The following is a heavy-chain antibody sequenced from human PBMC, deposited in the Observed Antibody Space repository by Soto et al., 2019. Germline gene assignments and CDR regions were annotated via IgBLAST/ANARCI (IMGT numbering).Heavy chain of an antibody. J-gene: IGHJ5*02. Sequence: SVKVSCKASGGTFSSYAISWVRQAPGQGLEWMGGIIPIFGTANYAQKFQGRVTITADGSTSTAYMELSSLRSEDTAVYYCARDGLGYCSGGSCWFDPWGPGTLVTVSS. CDR1: GGTFSSYA. CDR2: IIPIFGTA. D-gene: IGHD2-15*01. CDR3: ARDGLGYCSGGSCWFDP. V-gene: IGHV1-69*13.